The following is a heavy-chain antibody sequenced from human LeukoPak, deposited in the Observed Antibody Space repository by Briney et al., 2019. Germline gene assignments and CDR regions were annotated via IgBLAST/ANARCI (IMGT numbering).Heavy chain of an antibody. CDR1: GYTFTSYY. CDR3: ARKWGCSGGSCYYFDY. CDR2: INPSGGST. V-gene: IGHV1-46*01. D-gene: IGHD2-15*01. J-gene: IGHJ4*02. Sequence: ASVKVSCKASGYTFTSYYMHWVRQAPGQGLEWMGIINPSGGSTSYAQKFQGRVTMTRDTSTSTVYMELSSLRSEDTAVYYCARKWGCSGGSCYYFDYWGQGTLVTVSS.